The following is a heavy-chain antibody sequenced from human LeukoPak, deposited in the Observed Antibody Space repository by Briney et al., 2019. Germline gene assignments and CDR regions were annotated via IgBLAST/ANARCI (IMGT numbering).Heavy chain of an antibody. J-gene: IGHJ4*02. D-gene: IGHD6-13*01. CDR3: ARVLTAEAAAGNFFDY. Sequence: SETLSLTCTVSGGSISSYYWSWIRQPPGKGLEWIGYIYYSGSTNYNPSLKSRVTISVDTSKNQFSLKLSSVTAADTAVYYCARVLTAEAAAGNFFDYWGQGTLVTVSS. CDR1: GGSISSYY. V-gene: IGHV4-59*01. CDR2: IYYSGST.